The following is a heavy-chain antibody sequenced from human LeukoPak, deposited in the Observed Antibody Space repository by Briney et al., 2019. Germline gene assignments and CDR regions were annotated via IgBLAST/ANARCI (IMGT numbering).Heavy chain of an antibody. V-gene: IGHV3-21*01. CDR3: AREFSSSFDY. J-gene: IGHJ4*02. Sequence: GGSLRLSCAASGFTFSDYSMHWVRQAPGKGLEWVSALSGRSSYIYYADSMKGRFTISRDNAKNSLYLQMNSLRAEDTAVYYCAREFSSSFDYWGQGTLVTVSS. CDR2: LSGRSSYI. CDR1: GFTFSDYS. D-gene: IGHD6-6*01.